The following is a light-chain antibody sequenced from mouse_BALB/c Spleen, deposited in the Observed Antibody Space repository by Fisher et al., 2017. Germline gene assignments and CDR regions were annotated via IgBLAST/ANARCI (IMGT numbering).Light chain of an antibody. Sequence: IVLTQSPAIMSASLGEEITLTCSASSSVSYMHWYQQKSGTSPKLLIYSTSNLASGVPSRFSGSGSGTSYSLTISRMEAEDAATYYCQQWSSNPLTFGAGTKL. J-gene: IGKJ5*01. CDR3: QQWSSNPLT. CDR1: SSVSY. V-gene: IGKV4-80*01. CDR2: STS.